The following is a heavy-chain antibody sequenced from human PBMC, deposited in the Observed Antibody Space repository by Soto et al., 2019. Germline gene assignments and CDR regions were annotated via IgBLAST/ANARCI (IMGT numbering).Heavy chain of an antibody. CDR1: GFTFSTYA. V-gene: IGHV3-30-3*01. Sequence: QVQLLESGGGVVQPGRSLRLSCAASGFTFSTYAMHWFRQAPVKGLEWVAAILYDGSKKDYADSVKGRFTISRDNSKSTLDLQIDSLRAEDTAVYYCARVNIAWNDVGAMDVWGQGTTVTVSS. J-gene: IGHJ6*02. CDR3: ARVNIAWNDVGAMDV. CDR2: ILYDGSKK. D-gene: IGHD1-1*01.